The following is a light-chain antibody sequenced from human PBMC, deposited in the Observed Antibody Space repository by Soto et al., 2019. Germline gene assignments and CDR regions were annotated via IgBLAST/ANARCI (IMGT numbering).Light chain of an antibody. V-gene: IGKV3-20*01. CDR2: GAF. Sequence: EIVLTQSPGTLSLSPGERATLSCRASQSVSGNDLAWYQQKPGQAPRLLIYGAFTGATGVPDRFSGSGSGTDVTLTITRLEPEDFAVYYCQQYVTSPYTFVQGTKLEIK. CDR3: QQYVTSPYT. CDR1: QSVSGND. J-gene: IGKJ2*01.